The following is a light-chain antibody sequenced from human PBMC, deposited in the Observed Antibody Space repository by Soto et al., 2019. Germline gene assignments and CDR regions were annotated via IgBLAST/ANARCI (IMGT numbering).Light chain of an antibody. CDR1: TGAVTSGHY. CDR2: DTS. J-gene: IGLJ3*02. V-gene: IGLV7-46*01. Sequence: QAVVTQEPSLTVSPGGTVTLTCGSSTGAVTSGHYPYWFQQKPGQAPRTLISDTSKKHSWTPARFSGSLLGGKAALTLSGAHPEDEADYYCLLSYSGTRVFGGGTKVTVL. CDR3: LLSYSGTRV.